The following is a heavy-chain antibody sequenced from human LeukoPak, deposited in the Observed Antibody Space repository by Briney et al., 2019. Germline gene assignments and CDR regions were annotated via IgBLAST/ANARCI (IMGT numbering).Heavy chain of an antibody. CDR2: IYSGGST. Sequence: GGSLRLSCAASGFTVSSNYMSWVRQAPGKGLEWVSVIYSGGSTYYADSVKGRFTISRDNSKNTLYLQMNSLRAEDTAVYYCARDGLRYFDWSYAFDIWGQGTMVTVSS. D-gene: IGHD3-9*01. CDR3: ARDGLRYFDWSYAFDI. V-gene: IGHV3-66*01. J-gene: IGHJ3*02. CDR1: GFTVSSNY.